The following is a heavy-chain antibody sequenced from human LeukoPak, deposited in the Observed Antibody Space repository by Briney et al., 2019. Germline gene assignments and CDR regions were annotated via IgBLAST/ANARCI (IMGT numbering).Heavy chain of an antibody. CDR3: TTGLGWLQYDAFDI. CDR2: IKSKTDGGTT. CDR1: GFTFSNAW. V-gene: IGHV3-15*01. Sequence: GGSLRLSCAASGFTFSNAWMSWVRQAPGKGLEWVGRIKSKTDGGTTDYAAPVKGRFTISRDDSKNTLYLQMNSLKTEDTAVYYCTTGLGWLQYDAFDIWGQGTMVTVSS. J-gene: IGHJ3*02. D-gene: IGHD4-11*01.